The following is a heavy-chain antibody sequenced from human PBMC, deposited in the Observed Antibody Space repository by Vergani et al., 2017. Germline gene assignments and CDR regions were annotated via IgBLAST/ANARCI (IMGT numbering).Heavy chain of an antibody. CDR3: AKDPQQGEVTLSYVDY. CDR1: GFTFSSYA. V-gene: IGHV3-23*01. J-gene: IGHJ4*02. CDR2: ISGSGDNT. Sequence: EVQLLESRGGLVQPGGSLRLSCAASGFTFSSYAMSWVRQAPGKGLEWVSTISGSGDNTYYADSVKGRFTISRDNSKNTLYLQMNSLRAEDTAVYYCAKDPQQGEVTLSYVDYWGQGSLVTVSS. D-gene: IGHD3-16*01.